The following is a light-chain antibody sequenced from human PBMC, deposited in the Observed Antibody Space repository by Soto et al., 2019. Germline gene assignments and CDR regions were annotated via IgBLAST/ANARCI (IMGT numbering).Light chain of an antibody. J-gene: IGLJ1*01. CDR1: SSNIGGDY. Sequence: QSVLTQPPSASRTPGQRVTSSRSGGSSNIGGDYVFWYQTLPGTAPKLLIYTDNERASGVPDRFSGSKSGTSASLAISGLRSEDEADYYCAAWDDSLRGLVFATGTKLTVL. CDR2: TDN. CDR3: AAWDDSLRGLV. V-gene: IGLV1-47*02.